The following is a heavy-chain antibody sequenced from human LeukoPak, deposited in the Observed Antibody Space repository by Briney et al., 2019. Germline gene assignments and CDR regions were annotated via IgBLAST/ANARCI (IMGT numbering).Heavy chain of an antibody. D-gene: IGHD3-9*01. CDR2: ISGSGHRT. J-gene: IGHJ2*01. CDR1: GFTFSSYG. V-gene: IGHV3-23*01. CDR3: ARPSGDFEWYFDL. Sequence: GGSLRLSCAASGFTFSSYGVSWVRQAPGKGLEWVSGISGSGHRTYYADSVKGRFTISRDNSKNTLYLQMNSLRAEDTAVYYCARPSGDFEWYFDLWGRGTLVTVSS.